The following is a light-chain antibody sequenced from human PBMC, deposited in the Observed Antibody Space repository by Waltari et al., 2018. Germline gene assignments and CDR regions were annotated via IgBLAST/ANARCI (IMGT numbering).Light chain of an antibody. J-gene: IGKJ1*01. CDR3: QQYGSSPRT. CDR2: GAS. Sequence: EIVMTQSPVTLSVSPGERVTLSCRASQSIGSHLAWYQQKPGQPPRLLIEGASSRATGIPDRFSGSGSGTDFTLTISRLEPEDFAVYYCQQYGSSPRTFGQGTKVEIK. CDR1: QSIGSH. V-gene: IGKV3-20*01.